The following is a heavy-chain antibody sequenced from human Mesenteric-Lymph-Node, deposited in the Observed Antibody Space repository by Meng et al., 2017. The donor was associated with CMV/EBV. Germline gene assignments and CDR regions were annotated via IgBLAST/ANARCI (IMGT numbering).Heavy chain of an antibody. D-gene: IGHD3-3*01. CDR1: GGSLSSYF. J-gene: IGHJ4*02. V-gene: IGHV4-59*01. CDR2: IYYSGRT. CDR3: ARERVETIFGVAHYFDY. Sequence: LETLSLTCTVSGGSLSSYFWSWIRQLSGKGLEWIGYIYYSGRTNYNPSLKSRVTISVDTSKNQFSLKLSSVTAADTAVYYCARERVETIFGVAHYFDYWGQGTLVTVSS.